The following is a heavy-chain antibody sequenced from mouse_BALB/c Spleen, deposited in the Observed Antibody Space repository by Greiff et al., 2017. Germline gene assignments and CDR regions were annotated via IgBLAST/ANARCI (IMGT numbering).Heavy chain of an antibody. CDR2: ISYDGSN. V-gene: IGHV3-6*02. D-gene: IGHD2-1*01. J-gene: IGHJ2*01. CDR1: GYSITSGYY. Sequence: EVKVEESGPGLVKPSQSLSLTCSVTGYSITSGYYWNWIRQFPGNKLEWMGYISYDGSNNYNPSLKNRISITRDTSKNQFFLKLNSVTTEDTATYYCARDGKRTYYFDYWGQGTTLTVSS. CDR3: ARDGKRTYYFDY.